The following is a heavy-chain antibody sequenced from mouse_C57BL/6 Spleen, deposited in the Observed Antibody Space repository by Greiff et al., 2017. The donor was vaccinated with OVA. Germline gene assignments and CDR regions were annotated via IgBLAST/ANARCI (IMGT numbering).Heavy chain of an antibody. Sequence: EVQLQQSGAELVKPGASVKLSCTASGFTFKDYYMHWVKQRTEQGLEWIGRIYPEDGETKYAPKFQGKATITADTSSTTAYLQLSSLTSEDTADYYCAGSYDYGSSDPDFDYWGQGTTVTVSS. V-gene: IGHV14-2*01. J-gene: IGHJ2*01. CDR2: IYPEDGET. D-gene: IGHD1-1*01. CDR3: AGSYDYGSSDPDFDY. CDR1: GFTFKDYY.